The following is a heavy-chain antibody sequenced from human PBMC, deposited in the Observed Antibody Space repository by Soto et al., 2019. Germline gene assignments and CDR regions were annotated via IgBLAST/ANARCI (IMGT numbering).Heavy chain of an antibody. V-gene: IGHV3-23*01. Sequence: PGGSLILSCAASGITISSYSMSWVRQAPGTGLEWVSVISGSGATVYYADSVTGRFTISRDNSTSTAYMELRSLRSDDTAVYYCARGLDLMVYAINYWGQGTLVTVSS. J-gene: IGHJ4*02. D-gene: IGHD2-8*01. CDR1: GITISSYS. CDR2: ISGSGATV. CDR3: ARGLDLMVYAINY.